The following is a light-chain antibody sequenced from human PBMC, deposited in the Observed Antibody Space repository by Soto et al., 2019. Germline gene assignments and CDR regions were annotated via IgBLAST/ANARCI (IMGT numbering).Light chain of an antibody. Sequence: QSVLTQPPSVSAAPGQKVTISCSGSSSNIGSNYVCWYQQLPGTAPKLLIYDSNKRPSGIPDRFSGSKSGTSATLDITGLQTGEEADYYCGAWDNSLSVIFGGGTKLTVL. CDR3: GAWDNSLSVI. CDR1: SSNIGSNY. V-gene: IGLV1-51*01. J-gene: IGLJ2*01. CDR2: DSN.